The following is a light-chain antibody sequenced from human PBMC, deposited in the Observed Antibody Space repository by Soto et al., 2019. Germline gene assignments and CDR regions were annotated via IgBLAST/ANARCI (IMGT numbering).Light chain of an antibody. CDR2: DAS. V-gene: IGKV1-5*01. CDR1: QSISSW. Sequence: DIQMTQSPSTLSASVGYRVTITCRASQSISSWLAWYQQKPGKAPKLLIYDASSLESGVPSRFSGSGSGTEFTLTISSLQPDDFATYYCQQYNSLITFGQGTRLEIK. CDR3: QQYNSLIT. J-gene: IGKJ5*01.